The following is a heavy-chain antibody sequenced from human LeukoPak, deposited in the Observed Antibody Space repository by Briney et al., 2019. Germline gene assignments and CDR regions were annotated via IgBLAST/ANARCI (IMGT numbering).Heavy chain of an antibody. J-gene: IGHJ4*02. CDR3: ANLRLEG. CDR1: GFAFSTYG. Sequence: GGSLRLSCAASGFAFSTYGMTWARQAPGKGLEWVANIKQDGSEKYYVDSVKGRFTISRDNAKNSLYLQMNSLRAEDTAVYYCANLRLEGWGQGTLVTVSS. CDR2: IKQDGSEK. V-gene: IGHV3-7*01. D-gene: IGHD3-16*01.